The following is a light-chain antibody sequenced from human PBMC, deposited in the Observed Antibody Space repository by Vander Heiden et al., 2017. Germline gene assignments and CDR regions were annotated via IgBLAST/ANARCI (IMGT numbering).Light chain of an antibody. V-gene: IGKV1-5*03. CDR1: QNIRGW. J-gene: IGKJ2*01. CDR3: QQYNNYPYT. CDR2: KAS. Sequence: DGQRTQSPSTLSASVGDSVTISCRTSQNIRGWLAWYQQKAGKAPKLLIYKASSLETGVQSRFSGGGFGTEFTLTISSLQPDDFATYYCQQYNNYPYTFGQGTKLEI.